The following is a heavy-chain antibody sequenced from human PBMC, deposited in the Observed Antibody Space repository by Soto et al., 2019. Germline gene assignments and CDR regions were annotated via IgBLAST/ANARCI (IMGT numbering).Heavy chain of an antibody. J-gene: IGHJ4*02. CDR2: INHSGST. CDR3: ARGGGCSGGSCYPLGR. CDR1: GGSFSGNY. Sequence: QVQLQQWGAGLLKPSETLSLTCAVYGGSFSGNYWSWIHQPPGKGLEWIGEINHSGSTNYNPSLKSRVIISVDTSKNQFSLKLTSVTAADTAVYYCARGGGCSGGSCYPLGRWGQGTLVTVSS. D-gene: IGHD2-15*01. V-gene: IGHV4-34*01.